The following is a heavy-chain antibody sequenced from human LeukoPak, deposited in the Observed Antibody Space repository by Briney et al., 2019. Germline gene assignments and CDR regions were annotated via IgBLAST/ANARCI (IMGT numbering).Heavy chain of an antibody. D-gene: IGHD2-15*01. J-gene: IGHJ3*02. CDR1: GYSFTSYW. CDR2: IYPGDSDT. Sequence: AGESLKISCKGSGYSFTSYWIGWVRQMPGKGLEWMGIIYPGDSDTRYSPSFQGQVTISADKSISTAYLQWSSLKASDTAMYYCARHFQSGGKVAAFDIWGQGTMVTVSS. V-gene: IGHV5-51*01. CDR3: ARHFQSGGKVAAFDI.